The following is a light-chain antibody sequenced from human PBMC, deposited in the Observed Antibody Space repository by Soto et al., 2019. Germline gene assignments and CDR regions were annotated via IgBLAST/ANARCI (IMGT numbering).Light chain of an antibody. CDR3: QQYGSSGT. CDR2: GAS. Sequence: EIVLTQSPGTLSLSPGERATLSCRASQSVSSSYLAWYQQKPGQAPRLLIYGASNRATSIPDRFSGSGSGTDFTLTISRLEPEDFAGYYCQQYGSSGTFGQGTKVDIK. CDR1: QSVSSSY. J-gene: IGKJ1*01. V-gene: IGKV3-20*01.